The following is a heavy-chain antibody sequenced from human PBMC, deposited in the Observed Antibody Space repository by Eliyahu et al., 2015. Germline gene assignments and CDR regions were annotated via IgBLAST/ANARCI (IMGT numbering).Heavy chain of an antibody. CDR1: GFTFSSYA. CDR2: ISGSGDST. J-gene: IGHJ4*02. CDR3: AKESADYGSGSYFPY. D-gene: IGHD3-10*01. Sequence: EVQLLESGGGLVQPGGSLXLSCAVSGFTFSSYAXSWVRQAPGKGLEWVSAISGSGDSTHYADSVKGRFTISRDNSKNTLFLQMNSLRAEDTAVYYCAKESADYGSGSYFPYWGQGALVTVSS. V-gene: IGHV3-23*01.